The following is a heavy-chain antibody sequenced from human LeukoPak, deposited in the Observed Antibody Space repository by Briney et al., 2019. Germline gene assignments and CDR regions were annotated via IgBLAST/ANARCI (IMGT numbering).Heavy chain of an antibody. CDR1: GFTFSAYS. D-gene: IGHD5-24*01. J-gene: IGHJ4*02. CDR2: IGISSGNT. V-gene: IGHV3-48*01. CDR3: ARDYKYAFGN. Sequence: GGSLRLSCAASGFTFSAYSMNWVRQAPGKGLEWISYIGISSGNTKYADSVKGRFTISGDKAKNSLYLQMNSLRVEDTAVYYCARDYKYAFGNWGQGTLVTVSS.